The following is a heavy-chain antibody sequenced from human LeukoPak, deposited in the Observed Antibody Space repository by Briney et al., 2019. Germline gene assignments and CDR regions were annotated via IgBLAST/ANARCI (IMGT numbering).Heavy chain of an antibody. J-gene: IGHJ6*02. D-gene: IGHD2-2*01. V-gene: IGHV3-23*01. CDR3: ARYCITTSCQDDNSYYGMDV. CDR1: GFTFSSYA. Sequence: PGGSLRLSCAASGFTFSSYAMSWVRQAPRMGLEWVSAISDSTYYADSVKGRFTISRDNSKNTLYLLMNSLRAEDTAVYFCARYCITTSCQDDNSYYGMDVWGQGTTVTVSS. CDR2: ISDST.